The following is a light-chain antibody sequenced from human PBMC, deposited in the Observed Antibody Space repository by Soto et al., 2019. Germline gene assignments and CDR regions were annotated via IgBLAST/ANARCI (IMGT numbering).Light chain of an antibody. Sequence: DIVMTQSPATLSVSPGERATLSCRASQSISTKIAWYQQKPGRAPRLLIYDASSRVTGIPARFSGSGSGTEFTLTISSLQSEDFAVYYCQQYNNWPPKNTFGQGTKLELK. J-gene: IGKJ2*01. CDR1: QSISTK. CDR2: DAS. V-gene: IGKV3-15*01. CDR3: QQYNNWPPKNT.